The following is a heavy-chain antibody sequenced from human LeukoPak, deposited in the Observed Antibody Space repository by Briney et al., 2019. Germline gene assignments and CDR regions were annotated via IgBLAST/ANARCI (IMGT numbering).Heavy chain of an antibody. CDR3: ARGLEAGNTAPHFDY. CDR2: INPNSGGT. J-gene: IGHJ4*02. Sequence: ASVKVSCKASGYTFTDYYIHWVRQAPGQGLEWMGWINPNSGGTNYPQKFRGRVTVTRDTSITTAYMELSSLRSDDTAVYYCARGLEAGNTAPHFDYWGQGTLVTVSS. D-gene: IGHD1-7*01. CDR1: GYTFTDYY. V-gene: IGHV1-2*02.